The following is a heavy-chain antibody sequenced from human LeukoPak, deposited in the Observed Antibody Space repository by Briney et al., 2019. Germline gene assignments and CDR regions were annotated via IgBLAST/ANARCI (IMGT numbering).Heavy chain of an antibody. D-gene: IGHD5-18*01. CDR1: GFTFSGSA. Sequence: GGSLRLSCAASGFTFSGSAMHWVRQASGKGLEWVGRIRSKANSYATAYAASVKGRFTISRDDSKNTAYLQMNSLKTEDTAVYYCFQVQPYMGVWGKGTTVTISS. CDR2: IRSKANSYAT. CDR3: FQVQPYMGV. V-gene: IGHV3-73*01. J-gene: IGHJ6*03.